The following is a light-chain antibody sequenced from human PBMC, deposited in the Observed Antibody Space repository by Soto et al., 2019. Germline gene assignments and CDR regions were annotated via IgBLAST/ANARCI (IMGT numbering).Light chain of an antibody. Sequence: EIVMTQSPATLSVSPGERATLSCRASQSVGSNLAWYQQKPGQAPRLLIYGASTRATGIPARFSGSGSGPEFTLTIGSLQSEDFAVYYCQQYNNWPRTFGQGNNVEIK. V-gene: IGKV3-15*01. CDR1: QSVGSN. CDR2: GAS. CDR3: QQYNNWPRT. J-gene: IGKJ1*01.